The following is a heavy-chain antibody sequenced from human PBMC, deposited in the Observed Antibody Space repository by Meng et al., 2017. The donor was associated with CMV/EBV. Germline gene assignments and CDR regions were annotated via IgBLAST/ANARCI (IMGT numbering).Heavy chain of an antibody. D-gene: IGHD3-22*01. J-gene: IGHJ4*02. V-gene: IGHV1-69*10. Sequence: GGTVRMKAIRWVRQAPGQGFEWMGGIIPILGIATYAQKFQGRVTITADKSTSTAYMELSSLRSEDTAVYYCARDDSSGYFLSGYFDYWGQGTLVTVSS. CDR3: ARDDSSGYFLSGYFDY. CDR2: IIPILGIA. CDR1: GGTVRMKA.